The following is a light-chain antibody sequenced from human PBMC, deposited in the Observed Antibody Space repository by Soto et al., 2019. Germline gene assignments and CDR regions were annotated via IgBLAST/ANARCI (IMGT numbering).Light chain of an antibody. CDR1: QSVSSSY. CDR2: GAS. J-gene: IGKJ4*01. Sequence: EIVLTQSPGTLSLSPGERGTLSCRASQSVSSSYLAWYQQKPGQAPRLLIYGASTRATGIPDKFSGSGSGTDFTLTISRLEPEDCAVYYCQQYGSSPLTFGGGTKVEIK. V-gene: IGKV3-20*01. CDR3: QQYGSSPLT.